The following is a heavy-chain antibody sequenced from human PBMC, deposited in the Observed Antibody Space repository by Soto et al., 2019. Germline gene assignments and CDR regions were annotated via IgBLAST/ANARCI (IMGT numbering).Heavy chain of an antibody. CDR2: ISGSSGET. CDR3: ARDFFSSSSSHYFDI. D-gene: IGHD6-6*01. J-gene: IGHJ4*02. CDR1: GYSIVNFG. Sequence: ASVKVSCKASGYSIVNFGFSWVRQAPGQGLEWMGWISGSSGETRYAQKPQGRVTMTTDTSTSTAYMELRSLNSDDTAVYYCARDFFSSSSSHYFDIWGQGTLVTVSS. V-gene: IGHV1-18*01.